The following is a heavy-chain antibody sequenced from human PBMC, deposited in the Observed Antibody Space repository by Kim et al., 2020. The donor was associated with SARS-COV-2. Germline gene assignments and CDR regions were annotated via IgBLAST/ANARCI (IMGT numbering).Heavy chain of an antibody. J-gene: IGHJ4*02. Sequence: ASVKVSCKASGYTFTNHALNWVRQAPGQGLEWMGWINTDTGSPTYAQGFTGRLVFSVDTSLTTAYLQITSLEAEDTALYYCASVFWGGVWYVEDWGQGT. CDR2: INTDTGSP. D-gene: IGHD3-3*01. CDR3: ASVFWGGVWYVED. CDR1: GYTFTNHA. V-gene: IGHV7-4-1*02.